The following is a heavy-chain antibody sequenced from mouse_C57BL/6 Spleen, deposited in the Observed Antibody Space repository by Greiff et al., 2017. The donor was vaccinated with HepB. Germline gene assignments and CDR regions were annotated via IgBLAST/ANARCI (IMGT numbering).Heavy chain of an antibody. J-gene: IGHJ2*01. V-gene: IGHV1-42*01. Sequence: EVQLQQSGPELVKPGASVKISCKASGYSFTGYYMNWVKQSPEKSLEWIGEINPSTGGTTYNQKFKAKATLTVDKSSSTAYMQLKSLTSEESAVYYCARKRNYFDYWGQGTTLTVSS. CDR3: ARKRNYFDY. CDR1: GYSFTGYY. CDR2: INPSTGGT.